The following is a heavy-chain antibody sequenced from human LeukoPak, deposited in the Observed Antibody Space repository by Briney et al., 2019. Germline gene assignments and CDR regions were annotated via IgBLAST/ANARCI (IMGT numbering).Heavy chain of an antibody. Sequence: GGTLRLSCAASGFTFSSYGMHWVRQAPGKGLEWVAFIRYDGSNKYYADSVKGRFTISRDNSKNTLYLQMNSLRAEDTAVYYCAKDGPPPPGGWFGEGFDPWGQGTLVTVSS. CDR2: IRYDGSNK. J-gene: IGHJ5*02. CDR3: AKDGPPPPGGWFGEGFDP. CDR1: GFTFSSYG. D-gene: IGHD3-10*01. V-gene: IGHV3-30*02.